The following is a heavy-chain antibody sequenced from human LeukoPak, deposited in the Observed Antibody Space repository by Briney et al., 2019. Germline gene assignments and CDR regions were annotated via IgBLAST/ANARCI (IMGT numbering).Heavy chain of an antibody. Sequence: ASVKVSCKASGYTFTSYYMHWVRQATGQGLEWMGWMNPNSGNTGYAQKFQGRVTMTRNTSISTAYMELSSLRSEDTAVYYCANNWGFGPGGYWGQGTLVTVSS. CDR1: GYTFTSYY. J-gene: IGHJ4*02. CDR3: ANNWGFGPGGY. V-gene: IGHV1-8*02. CDR2: MNPNSGNT. D-gene: IGHD7-27*01.